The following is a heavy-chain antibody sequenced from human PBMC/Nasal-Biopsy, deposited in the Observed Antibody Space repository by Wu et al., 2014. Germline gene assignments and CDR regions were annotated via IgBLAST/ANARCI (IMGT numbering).Heavy chain of an antibody. J-gene: IGHJ4*02. CDR2: INHSGSS. V-gene: IGHV4-34*01. CDR1: GGSLSAFY. D-gene: IGHD3-9*01. CDR3: ARVYRLTLRAKPLSYFDY. Sequence: TLSLTCAVYGGSLSAFYWSWIRQSPGKGLEWIGEINHSGSSNYNPSLKSRVTMSVDTSKNQFSLKLSSVTAADTAVYYCARVYRLTLRAKPLSYFDYWGQGTLVTVSS.